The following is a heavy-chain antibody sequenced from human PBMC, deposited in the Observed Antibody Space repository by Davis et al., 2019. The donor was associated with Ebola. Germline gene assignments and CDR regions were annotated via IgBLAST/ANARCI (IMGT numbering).Heavy chain of an antibody. CDR3: ARGGGVTTVTIYPYYYYYYMDV. CDR2: MNPNSGNT. V-gene: IGHV1-8*02. J-gene: IGHJ6*03. CDR1: GYTFTSYG. Sequence: ASVKVSCKASGYTFTSYGISWVRQATGQGLEWMGWMNPNSGNTGYAQKFQGRVTMTRNTSISTAYMELSSLRSEDTAVYYCARGGGVTTVTIYPYYYYYYMDVWGKGTTVTVSS. D-gene: IGHD4-17*01.